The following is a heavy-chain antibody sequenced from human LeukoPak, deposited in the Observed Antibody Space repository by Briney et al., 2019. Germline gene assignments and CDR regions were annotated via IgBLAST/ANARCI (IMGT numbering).Heavy chain of an antibody. V-gene: IGHV3-33*01. D-gene: IGHD3-22*01. CDR1: GFTFSSYG. Sequence: GGSLRLSCVASGFTFSSYGMHWVRQAPGKGLEWVAVIWYDGTNKYYADSVKGRFTISRDSPKNTLYLQMNSLRAEDTAVYYCARAAYDNSGYLTLWGQGTLVTVSS. J-gene: IGHJ4*02. CDR3: ARAAYDNSGYLTL. CDR2: IWYDGTNK.